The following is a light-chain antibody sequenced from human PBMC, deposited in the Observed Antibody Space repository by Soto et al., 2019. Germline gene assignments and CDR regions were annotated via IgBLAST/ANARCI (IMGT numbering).Light chain of an antibody. CDR2: DVS. J-gene: IGLJ3*02. CDR3: CSYGGSYTWV. V-gene: IGLV2-11*01. Sequence: QLVLTQARSVSGSPGQSVTISCTGTSGDVGGYNFVSWYQQHPGNAPKLMIFDVSQRPSGVPDRFSGSKSGNTASLTISGLQAEDEADYYCCSYGGSYTWVFGGGTKVTVL. CDR1: SGDVGGYNF.